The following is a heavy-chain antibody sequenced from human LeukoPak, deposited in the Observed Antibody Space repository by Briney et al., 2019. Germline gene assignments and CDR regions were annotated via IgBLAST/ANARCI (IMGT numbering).Heavy chain of an antibody. J-gene: IGHJ4*02. CDR2: IRHYGSDK. CDR3: AKDIEWKLYYFDY. V-gene: IGHV3-30*02. D-gene: IGHD1-26*01. Sequence: GGSLRLSCAVSEFIFNNYDMHWVRQAPGKGLEWVAFIRHYGSDKYYADSVKGRFTIFRDNSKTTLCLQMIRLRPDDTAVYYCAKDIEWKLYYFDYWGQGTLVTVSS. CDR1: EFIFNNYD.